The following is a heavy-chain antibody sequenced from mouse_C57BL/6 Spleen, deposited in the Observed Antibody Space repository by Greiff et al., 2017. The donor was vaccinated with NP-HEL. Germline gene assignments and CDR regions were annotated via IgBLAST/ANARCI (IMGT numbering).Heavy chain of an antibody. D-gene: IGHD2-4*01. Sequence: EVKLVESGEGLVKPGGSLKLSCAASGFTFSSYAMSWVRQTPEKRLEWVAYISSGGDYIYYADTVKGRFTISRDNARNTLYLQMSSLKSEDTAMYYCTRDGDYDNDEAYWGQGTLVTVSA. V-gene: IGHV5-9-1*02. CDR3: TRDGDYDNDEAY. J-gene: IGHJ3*01. CDR1: GFTFSSYA. CDR2: ISSGGDYI.